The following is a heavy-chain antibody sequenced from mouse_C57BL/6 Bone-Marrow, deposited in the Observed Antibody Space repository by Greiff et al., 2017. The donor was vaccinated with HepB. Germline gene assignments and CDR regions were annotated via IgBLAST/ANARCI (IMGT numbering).Heavy chain of an antibody. J-gene: IGHJ2*01. CDR1: GFTFSDYG. CDR2: ISSGSSTI. V-gene: IGHV5-17*01. Sequence: EVKLEESGGGLVKPGGSLKLSCAASGFTFSDYGMHWVRQAPEKGLEWVAYISSGSSTIYYADTVKGRFTISRDNAKNTLFLQMTSLRSEDTAMYYCARENYYGSSLFDYWGQGTTLTVSS. CDR3: ARENYYGSSLFDY. D-gene: IGHD1-1*01.